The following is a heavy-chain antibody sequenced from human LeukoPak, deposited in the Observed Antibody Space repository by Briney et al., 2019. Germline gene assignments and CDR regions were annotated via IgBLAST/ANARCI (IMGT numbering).Heavy chain of an antibody. CDR3: ASEGGGEQWLTIDY. CDR2: INPSGGST. V-gene: IGHV1-46*01. CDR1: GHTFTGYY. D-gene: IGHD6-19*01. J-gene: IGHJ4*02. Sequence: ASVKVSCKASGHTFTGYYMHWVRQAPGQGLEWMGIINPSGGSTSYAQKFQGRVTMTRDTSTSTVYMELSSLRSEDTAVYYCASEGGGEQWLTIDYWGQGTLVTVSS.